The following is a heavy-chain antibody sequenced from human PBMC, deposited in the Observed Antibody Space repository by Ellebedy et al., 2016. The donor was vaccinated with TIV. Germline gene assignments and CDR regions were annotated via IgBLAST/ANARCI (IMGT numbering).Heavy chain of an antibody. D-gene: IGHD6-19*01. CDR3: ARSGGWYTPYDY. J-gene: IGHJ4*02. Sequence: MPSETLSLTCTVSGDSISGYYWSWIRQPPGKGLEWIGYFYSSGSGAYNPSLKSRVTMSVDTSRGQFSLRLNSVTAADTAVYYCARSGGWYTPYDYWGQGTLVTVSS. CDR2: FYSSGSG. V-gene: IGHV4-59*01. CDR1: GDSISGYY.